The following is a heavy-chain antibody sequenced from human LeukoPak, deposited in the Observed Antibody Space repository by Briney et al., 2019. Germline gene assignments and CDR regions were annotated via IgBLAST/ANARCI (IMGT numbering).Heavy chain of an antibody. J-gene: IGHJ5*02. CDR3: ARYSSSWPNWFDP. CDR1: GGSISSGGYY. V-gene: IGHV4-61*08. CDR2: IYYSGST. D-gene: IGHD6-13*01. Sequence: PSETLSLTCTVSGGSISSGGYYWSWIRQPPGKGLEWIGYIYYSGSTNYNPSLKSRVTISVDTSKNQFSLKLSSVTAADTAVYYCARYSSSWPNWFDPWGQGTLVTVSS.